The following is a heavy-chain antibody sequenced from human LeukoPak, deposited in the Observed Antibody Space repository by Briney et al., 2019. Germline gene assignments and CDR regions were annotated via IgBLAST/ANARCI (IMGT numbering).Heavy chain of an antibody. J-gene: IGHJ4*02. CDR2: ISYDGSNK. V-gene: IGHV3-30*03. D-gene: IGHD5-24*01. CDR1: GFTFSSYG. Sequence: GRSLRLSCAASGFTFSSYGMHWVRQAPGKGLEWVAVISYDGSNKYYADSVKGRFTISRDNSKNTLYLQMNSLRAEDTAVYYCAREEMATIIYWGQGTLVTVSS. CDR3: AREEMATIIY.